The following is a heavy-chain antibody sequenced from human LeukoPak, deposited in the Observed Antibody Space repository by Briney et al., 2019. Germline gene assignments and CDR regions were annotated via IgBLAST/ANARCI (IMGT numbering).Heavy chain of an antibody. CDR1: GFNFYYYA. V-gene: IGHV3-9*01. J-gene: IGHJ4*02. D-gene: IGHD1/OR15-1a*01. CDR3: AKVRGTFSRGFYFDS. Sequence: GGSLRLSCAGSGFNFYYYAIHWARQPPGKGLEWVAIISWNGGFMDYADSVKGRFTIYRDNVKNSLYLDMNSLRPEDTAFYNCAKVRGTFSRGFYFDSCGQGALVTVSS. CDR2: ISWNGGFM.